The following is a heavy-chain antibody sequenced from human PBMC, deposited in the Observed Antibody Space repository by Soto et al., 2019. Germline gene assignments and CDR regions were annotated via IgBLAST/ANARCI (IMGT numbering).Heavy chain of an antibody. D-gene: IGHD3-22*01. Sequence: TLSLTCTVSGGSISSGGYYWSWIRQHPGKGLEWIGYIYYSGSTNYNPSLKSRVTISVDTSKNQFSLKLSSVTAADTAVYYCARNYYDSSGYDFWGQGTLVTVSS. CDR1: GGSISSGGYY. J-gene: IGHJ4*02. V-gene: IGHV4-31*03. CDR2: IYYSGST. CDR3: ARNYYDSSGYDF.